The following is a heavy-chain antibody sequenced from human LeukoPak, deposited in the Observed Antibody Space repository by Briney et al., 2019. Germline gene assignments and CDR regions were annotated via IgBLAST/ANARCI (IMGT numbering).Heavy chain of an antibody. CDR2: ISSSSSYI. CDR1: GFTFSSYS. CDR3: ARDGDSSGWYYFDY. D-gene: IGHD6-19*01. Sequence: GGSLRLSCAASGFTFSSYSMNWVRQAPGKGLEWVSSISSSSSYIYYADSEKGRFTISRDNAKNSLYLQMNSLRAEDTAVYYCARDGDSSGWYYFDYWGQGTLVTVSS. V-gene: IGHV3-21*01. J-gene: IGHJ4*02.